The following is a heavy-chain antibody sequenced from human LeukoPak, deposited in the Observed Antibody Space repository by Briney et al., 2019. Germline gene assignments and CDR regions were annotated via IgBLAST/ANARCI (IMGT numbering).Heavy chain of an antibody. CDR3: ARVMSPPDYYYMDV. CDR1: GFTFSSYA. J-gene: IGHJ6*03. Sequence: GGSLRLSCAASGFTFSSYAMHWVRQAPGKGLEWVAVISYDGSNKYYADSVKGRFTISRDNSKNTLYLQMNSLRAEDTAVYYCARVMSPPDYYYMDVWGKGTTVTVSS. V-gene: IGHV3-30*01. CDR2: ISYDGSNK. D-gene: IGHD3-16*01.